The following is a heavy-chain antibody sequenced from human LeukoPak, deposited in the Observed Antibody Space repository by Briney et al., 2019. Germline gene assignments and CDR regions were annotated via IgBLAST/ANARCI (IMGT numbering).Heavy chain of an antibody. V-gene: IGHV3-30*18. CDR3: AKEYGDFRGFDF. D-gene: IGHD4-17*01. CDR1: GFTFSTYG. Sequence: PGGSLRLSCAASGFTFSTYGMHWVRQAPGKGLEWVAVISPDGSGKQYVDSVKGRFTISRDNSKNTPYLQMNNMRSEDTAVYYCAKEYGDFRGFDFWGQGTLVTVSS. CDR2: ISPDGSGK. J-gene: IGHJ4*02.